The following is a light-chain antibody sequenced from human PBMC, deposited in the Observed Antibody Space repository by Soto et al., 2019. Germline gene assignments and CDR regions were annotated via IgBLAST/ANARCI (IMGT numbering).Light chain of an antibody. CDR2: DAS. J-gene: IGKJ3*01. V-gene: IGKV1-5*01. CDR3: QEYNHSSFT. Sequence: DVQMTQSPSTLSASVGDRVTITCWASQNISKWLAWYQQKPGRAPNLLIYDASSLQTGVPSRFSGSGSGTEFTLIINSLQSDDFATYHCQEYNHSSFTFGPGTKVDLK. CDR1: QNISKW.